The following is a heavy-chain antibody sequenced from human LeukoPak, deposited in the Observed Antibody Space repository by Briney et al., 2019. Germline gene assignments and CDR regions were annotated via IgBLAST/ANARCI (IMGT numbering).Heavy chain of an antibody. Sequence: ASVKVSCKASGYTFTRYYMHWVRQALGQGLEWMGRIDPSGGVTNYAHKFQGRVTMTRDTSISTAYMELNRLTSDDTAVYYCARYVDGLDSWGQGTLVTVSS. CDR1: GYTFTRYY. D-gene: IGHD3-16*01. CDR2: IDPSGGVT. CDR3: ARYVDGLDS. V-gene: IGHV1-2*06. J-gene: IGHJ5*01.